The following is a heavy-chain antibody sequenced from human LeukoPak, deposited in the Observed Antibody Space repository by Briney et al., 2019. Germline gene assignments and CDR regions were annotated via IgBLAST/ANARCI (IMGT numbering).Heavy chain of an antibody. Sequence: SETLSLTCAVYDVSFSGYYWSWIRQPPGKGLEWIGEINQSGSTNYNPSLKSRVTISVDTSKNQFSLKLSSVTAADTAVYYCARIWPSTYYYMDVWGKGTTVTISS. CDR1: DVSFSGYY. V-gene: IGHV4-34*01. J-gene: IGHJ6*03. CDR2: INQSGST. CDR3: ARIWPSTYYYMDV. D-gene: IGHD2-15*01.